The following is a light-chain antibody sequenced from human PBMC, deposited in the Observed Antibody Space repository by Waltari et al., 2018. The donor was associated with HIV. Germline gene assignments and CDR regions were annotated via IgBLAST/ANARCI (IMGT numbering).Light chain of an antibody. CDR2: KDS. CDR1: ALSKHY. CDR3: XXGHNSDSI. J-gene: IGLJ2*01. Sequence: SYELTQAPSVSVSPGQTAKITXSGDALSKHYVYWXQQKPGQAPLMMIFKDSERPSEIPARFSASSSGXTSILTISGVQAEDXADYYCXXGHNSDSIFGGGTKLTVL. V-gene: IGLV3-25*03.